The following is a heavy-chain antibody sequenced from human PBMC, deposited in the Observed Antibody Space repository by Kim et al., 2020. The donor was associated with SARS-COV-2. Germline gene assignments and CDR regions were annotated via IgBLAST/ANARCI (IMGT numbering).Heavy chain of an antibody. V-gene: IGHV1-69*13. CDR2: IIPIVGTI. J-gene: IGHJ4*02. Sequence: SVKVSCKSSGGTFGSYALSWVRQAPGQGLEWMGGIIPIVGTIRFAQKFQDRVSISADESTSTVYMELTSLRYEDTAKYFCARGRGPVVLTASGYFDSWGQGTLVTVSS. D-gene: IGHD2-21*02. CDR3: ARGRGPVVLTASGYFDS. CDR1: GGTFGSYA.